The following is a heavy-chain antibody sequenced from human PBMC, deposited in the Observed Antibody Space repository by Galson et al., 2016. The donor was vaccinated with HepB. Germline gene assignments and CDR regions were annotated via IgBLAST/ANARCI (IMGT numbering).Heavy chain of an antibody. D-gene: IGHD1-26*01. CDR2: IYSGGTT. CDR1: WFSVSSKY. V-gene: IGHV3-53*01. Sequence: SLRLSCAASWFSVSSKYMSWVRQAPGKGLEWVSSIYSGGTTYYADSLRGRFTISRDNSKNTLYLQMNSLRADDTAVYYCTRDLLGGTFIPYFFDYWGQGTLVTVSS. CDR3: TRDLLGGTFIPYFFDY. J-gene: IGHJ4*02.